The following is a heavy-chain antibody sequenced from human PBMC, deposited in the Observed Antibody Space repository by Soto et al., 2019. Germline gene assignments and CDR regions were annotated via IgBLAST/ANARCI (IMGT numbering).Heavy chain of an antibody. CDR3: GRLSGNYWDS. Sequence: QVQLVESGGGVVQPGRSLRLSCAASGFTFSGNGMHWFRQAPGKGLEWVAGISYDGSDQYDVESVKGRFTISRDNSKNTLSLQMDSLRAEDKAVYFCGRLSGNYWDSWGQGTLVTVSS. CDR2: ISYDGSDQ. V-gene: IGHV3-33*05. CDR1: GFTFSGNG. J-gene: IGHJ4*02. D-gene: IGHD3-22*01.